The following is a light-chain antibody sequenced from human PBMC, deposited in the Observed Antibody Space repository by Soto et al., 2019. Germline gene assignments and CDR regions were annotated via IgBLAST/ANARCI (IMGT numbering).Light chain of an antibody. J-gene: IGKJ2*01. V-gene: IGKV3-20*01. CDR1: QIISSTY. CDR2: GAS. CDR3: QTYGTSLYT. Sequence: DIVLTQSPGTLSLSPGERATLSCRASQIISSTYLGWYHQKPGQAPRLLIYGASSRATGIPDRFSGSGSGTDFTRTISRLEPEDFAVYYCQTYGTSLYTFGQGTKLEIK.